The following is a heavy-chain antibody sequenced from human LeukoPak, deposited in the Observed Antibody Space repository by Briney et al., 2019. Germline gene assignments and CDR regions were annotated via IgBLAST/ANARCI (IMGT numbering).Heavy chain of an antibody. V-gene: IGHV1-18*01. Sequence: GASVKVSCKASAYTSPNYGITWVRQAPGPGLEWMGWISTYNGNTQYAQKFQGRVTMTTDTPTKTVYMELRSMRSNDTAVYYCALPAKGAFFYYSMEAWGKGTTVTVSS. CDR2: ISTYNGNT. J-gene: IGHJ6*03. CDR1: AYTSPNYG. D-gene: IGHD2/OR15-2a*01. CDR3: ALPAKGAFFYYSMEA.